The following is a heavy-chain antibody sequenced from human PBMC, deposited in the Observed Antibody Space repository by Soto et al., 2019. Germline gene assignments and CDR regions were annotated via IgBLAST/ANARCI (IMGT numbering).Heavy chain of an antibody. Sequence: ASVKVSCKAPADTFTSYYIHWVRQAPGQGLEWMGWITPYNGKTHYAQKFQDRVTMATDTAATTAYMELRSLTSDDSAMYFCARDTSHYFDHWGQGILVTVSS. CDR2: ITPYNGKT. CDR3: ARDTSHYFDH. V-gene: IGHV1-18*04. CDR1: ADTFTSYY. J-gene: IGHJ4*02. D-gene: IGHD2-2*01.